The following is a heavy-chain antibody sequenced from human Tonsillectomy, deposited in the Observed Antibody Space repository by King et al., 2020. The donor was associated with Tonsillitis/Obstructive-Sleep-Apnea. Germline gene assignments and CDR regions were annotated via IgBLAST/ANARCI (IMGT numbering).Heavy chain of an antibody. CDR3: AREGNFYGSGSYLNYFDS. CDR1: GVSVSTTY. CDR2: IYSGGST. J-gene: IGHJ4*02. Sequence: VQLVESGGGLVQPGGSLRLSCAASGVSVSTTYMVWVRQAPGKGLELVSVIYSGGSTFYVDSVKGRFTISSDIAENTVYLQMGSLRVEDTAVYYCAREGNFYGSGSYLNYFDSWGQGTLVTVSS. V-gene: IGHV3-66*01. D-gene: IGHD3-10*01.